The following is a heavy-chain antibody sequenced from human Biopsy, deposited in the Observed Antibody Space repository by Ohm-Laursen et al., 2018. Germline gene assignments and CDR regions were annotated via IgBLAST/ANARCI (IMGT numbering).Heavy chain of an antibody. J-gene: IGHJ3*02. D-gene: IGHD1-7*01. CDR2: IIPVVGLT. V-gene: IGHV1-69*04. CDR1: GGTFGGSP. CDR3: AKDQLHTTSSVGAAFEI. Sequence: SVKVSCKASGGTFGGSPITWLRQAPGQGLGWVGRIIPVVGLTTYAPRFQGRVTVTADTSTNTVYMDLSSLRSEDTAVYYCAKDQLHTTSSVGAAFEIWGPGTLVTVS.